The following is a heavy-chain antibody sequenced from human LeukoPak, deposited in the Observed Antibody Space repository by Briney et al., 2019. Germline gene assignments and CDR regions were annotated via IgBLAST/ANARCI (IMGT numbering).Heavy chain of an antibody. CDR1: GFPFSSYR. D-gene: IGHD2-2*01. CDR2: ISSSSSYI. V-gene: IGHV3-21*01. CDR3: ARAQFEPYDFDY. Sequence: GGSLRLSCAASGFPFSSYRMNWVRQAPGKGLEWVSSISSSSSYIYYADSVKGRFTISRDNAKNSLYLQMNSLRAEDTAVYYCARAQFEPYDFDYWGQGTLVTVSS. J-gene: IGHJ4*02.